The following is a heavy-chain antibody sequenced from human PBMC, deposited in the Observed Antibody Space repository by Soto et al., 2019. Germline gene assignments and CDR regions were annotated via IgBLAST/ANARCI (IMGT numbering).Heavy chain of an antibody. J-gene: IGHJ4*02. CDR1: GGSFSGYY. V-gene: IGHV4-34*09. D-gene: IGHD6-13*01. CDR3: ARYRISGSWSKFDY. Sequence: TLSLTCAGYGGSFSGYYWSWIRQPPGKGREWIGEINHSGSTNYNPSLKSRVTVWFDTSKNQFSLRLTSVTAADTAVYYCARYRISGSWSKFDYWGQGTLVTVSS. CDR2: INHSGST.